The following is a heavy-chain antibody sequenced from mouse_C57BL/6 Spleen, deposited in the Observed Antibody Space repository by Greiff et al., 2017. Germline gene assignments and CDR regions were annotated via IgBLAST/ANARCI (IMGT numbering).Heavy chain of an antibody. V-gene: IGHV1-55*01. CDR2: IYPGSGST. J-gene: IGHJ2*01. CDR3: ARAAYYSNSLDY. Sequence: QVQLQQPGAELVKPGASVKMSCKASGYTFTSYWITWVKQRPGQGLEWIGDIYPGSGSTNYNEKFKSKATLTVDTSSSTAYMQLSSLTSEDSAVYYCARAAYYSNSLDYWGQGTTLTVSS. CDR1: GYTFTSYW. D-gene: IGHD2-5*01.